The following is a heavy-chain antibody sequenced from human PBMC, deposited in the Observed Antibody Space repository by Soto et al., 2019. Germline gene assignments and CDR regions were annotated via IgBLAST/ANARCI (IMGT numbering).Heavy chain of an antibody. J-gene: IGHJ4*02. CDR3: ARADLDSNGWYYFDY. V-gene: IGHV3-30-3*01. CDR2: ISYDGNDN. Sequence: QVQLVESGGGVVQPGRSLRLSCAASGFTFRSYAMHWVRQAPGKGLEWVAAISYDGNDNYYADSVKGRFTISRDNSKNTLFLQMNILRPEDTAVYYCARADLDSNGWYYFDYWGQGTLVTVSS. D-gene: IGHD6-19*01. CDR1: GFTFRSYA.